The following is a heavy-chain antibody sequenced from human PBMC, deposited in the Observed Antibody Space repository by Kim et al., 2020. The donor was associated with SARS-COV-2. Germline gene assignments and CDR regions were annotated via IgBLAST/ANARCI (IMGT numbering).Heavy chain of an antibody. CDR3: AKAVVAGTKVYFDY. Sequence: DSVKGRFTISRDNAKNSLYLQMNSLRAEDTALYYCAKAVVAGTKVYFDYWGQGTLVTVSS. D-gene: IGHD6-19*01. V-gene: IGHV3-9*01. J-gene: IGHJ4*02.